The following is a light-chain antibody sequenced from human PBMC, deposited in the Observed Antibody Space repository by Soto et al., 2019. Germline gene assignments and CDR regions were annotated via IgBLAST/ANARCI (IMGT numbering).Light chain of an antibody. CDR2: GAS. Sequence: EIVMTQSPATLSVSPGERATLSCRASQSVSSNLAWYQQKPGQAPRLLIYGASTRATGIPARFSGSGSGTDFTLTISSLQPEDFATYYCQQSYRTPKTFGQGTKVEIK. CDR3: QQSYRTPKT. J-gene: IGKJ1*01. CDR1: QSVSSN. V-gene: IGKV3-15*01.